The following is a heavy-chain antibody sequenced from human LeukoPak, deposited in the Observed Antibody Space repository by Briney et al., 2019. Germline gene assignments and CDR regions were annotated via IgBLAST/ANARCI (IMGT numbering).Heavy chain of an antibody. V-gene: IGHV3-53*01. CDR1: EFTFSSYS. Sequence: GGSLRLSCAASEFTFSSYSMNWVRQAPGKGLEWVSVIYSGGSTYYADSVKGRFTISRDNSKNTLYLQMNSLRAEDTAVYYCARSNRRGYYYGMDVWGQGTTVTVSS. D-gene: IGHD1-14*01. CDR3: ARSNRRGYYYGMDV. J-gene: IGHJ6*02. CDR2: IYSGGST.